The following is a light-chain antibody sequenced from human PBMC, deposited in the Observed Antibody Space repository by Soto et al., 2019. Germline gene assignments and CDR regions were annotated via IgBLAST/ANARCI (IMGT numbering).Light chain of an antibody. CDR3: QQFSKSLPT. Sequence: MAQTPATPPVSLGKRATIHYKSGPRVLASSNNRNYLAWYQQKSGQPPQLLIYWASTRESGVPDRFSGSGSGTDFTLTISSLQAEDVAVYYCQQFSKSLPTFGGG. CDR2: WAS. J-gene: IGKJ4*01. CDR1: PRVLASSNNRNY. V-gene: IGKV4-1*01.